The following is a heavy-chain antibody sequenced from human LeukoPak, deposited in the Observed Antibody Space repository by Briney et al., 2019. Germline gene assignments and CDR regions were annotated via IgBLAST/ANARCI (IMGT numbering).Heavy chain of an antibody. CDR1: GGSISSYY. J-gene: IGHJ4*02. V-gene: IGHV4-59*08. CDR3: ARQNPAASGQGLDY. Sequence: SETLSLTCTVSGGSISSYYWSWIRQPPGKGLEWIGYIYYSGSTNYNPSLKRRVALSVDTSKNQFSLELTSVTAADTAVYYCARQNPAASGQGLDYWGQGTLVTVSS. CDR2: IYYSGST. D-gene: IGHD6-13*01.